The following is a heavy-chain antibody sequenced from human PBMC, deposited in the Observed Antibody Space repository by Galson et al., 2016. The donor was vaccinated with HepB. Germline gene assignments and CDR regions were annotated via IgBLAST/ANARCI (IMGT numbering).Heavy chain of an antibody. Sequence: SLRLSCAASGFSFSSYAMSWVRQAPGKGLEWVSSNSGSVGSTYYADSVKGRFTISRDNSKNTLYLQMNSLRAEDTAVYYCATLLWFGELLYPFDYWGQGTLVTVSS. V-gene: IGHV3-23*01. CDR1: GFSFSSYA. J-gene: IGHJ4*02. CDR2: NSGSVGST. D-gene: IGHD3-10*01. CDR3: ATLLWFGELLYPFDY.